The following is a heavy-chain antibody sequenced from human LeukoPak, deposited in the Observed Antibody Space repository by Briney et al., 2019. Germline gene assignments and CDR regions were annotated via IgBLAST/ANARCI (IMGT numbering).Heavy chain of an antibody. V-gene: IGHV1-2*02. D-gene: IGHD3-10*01. CDR2: INPNSGGT. J-gene: IGHJ4*02. Sequence: GASVKVSCKASGYTFTGYYMHWVRQAPGQGLEWMGWINPNSGGTNYAQKFQGRVTMTRDTSISTAYMELSSLRSEDTAVYYCARDAREGNYYGSGSYHPNLPIYYFDYWGQGTLVTVSS. CDR3: ARDAREGNYYGSGSYHPNLPIYYFDY. CDR1: GYTFTGYY.